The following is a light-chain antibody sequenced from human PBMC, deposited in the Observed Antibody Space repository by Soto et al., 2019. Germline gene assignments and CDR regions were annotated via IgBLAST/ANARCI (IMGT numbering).Light chain of an antibody. V-gene: IGKV1-5*01. CDR2: DAS. CDR1: QRLSSW. Sequence: DIQMTQSPSTLSASVGNRVTITCRASQRLSSWLAWYQQKPGKAPKLLIYDASSLESGVPSRFSGSGSGTEFTLTISSLQPDDFVTYYCQQYNSYSYTFGQGTKLEIK. CDR3: QQYNSYSYT. J-gene: IGKJ2*01.